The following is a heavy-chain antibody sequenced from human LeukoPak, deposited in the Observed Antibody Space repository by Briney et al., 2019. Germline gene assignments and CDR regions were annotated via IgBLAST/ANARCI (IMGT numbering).Heavy chain of an antibody. CDR1: GFTFSSCA. CDR3: ARHPEPGYCSSTSCHESYFDY. J-gene: IGHJ4*02. Sequence: GGSLRLSCAASGFTFSSCAMSWVRQAPGKGLEWVSAISGSGGRPYYADSVKGRFTISRDNSKNTLFLQMNSLRAEDTAVYYCARHPEPGYCSSTSCHESYFDYWGQGTLVTVSS. D-gene: IGHD2-2*01. V-gene: IGHV3-23*01. CDR2: ISGSGGRP.